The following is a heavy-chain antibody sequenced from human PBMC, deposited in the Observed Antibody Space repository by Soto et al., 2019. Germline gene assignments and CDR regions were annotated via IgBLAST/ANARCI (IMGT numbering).Heavy chain of an antibody. D-gene: IGHD5-18*01. Sequence: PSETLSLTCTVSGGSITGNTHYWGWIRQPPGKGLEWIGSIDNSGSTYYNPSLKSRVTILIDTSKNQFSLKLSSVTAADTAVYYCARLAAVDTGYYYMDVWGKGTTVTVSS. CDR3: ARLAAVDTGYYYMDV. J-gene: IGHJ6*03. CDR1: GGSITGNTHY. CDR2: IDNSGST. V-gene: IGHV4-39*01.